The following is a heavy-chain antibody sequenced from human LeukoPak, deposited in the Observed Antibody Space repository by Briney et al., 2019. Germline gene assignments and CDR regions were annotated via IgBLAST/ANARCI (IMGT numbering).Heavy chain of an antibody. CDR1: GYTFTSYG. V-gene: IGHV1-18*01. D-gene: IGHD3-10*01. CDR3: ARDGEANSFTNWFDP. J-gene: IGHJ5*02. Sequence: GASVKVSCKASGYTFTSYGISWVRQAPGQGLEWMGWISTYNANIIRAQKLRDRVTMTTDTSTTTAYMELRSLTSDDTAVYYCARDGEANSFTNWFDPWGQGTLVTVSS. CDR2: ISTYNANI.